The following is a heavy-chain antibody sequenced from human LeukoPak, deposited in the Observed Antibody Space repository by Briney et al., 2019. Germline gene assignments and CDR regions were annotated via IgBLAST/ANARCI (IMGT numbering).Heavy chain of an antibody. V-gene: IGHV3-23*01. CDR3: ANSKSSSWYHDAFDI. J-gene: IGHJ3*02. CDR1: GFTFSSYA. D-gene: IGHD6-13*01. CDR2: ISGSGGST. Sequence: PGGSLRLSCAASGFTFSSYAMSWVRQAPGKGLEWVSAISGSGGSTYYADSVKGRFTISRDNSKNTLYLQMNSLRAEDTAVYYCANSKSSSWYHDAFDIWGQGTMVTVSS.